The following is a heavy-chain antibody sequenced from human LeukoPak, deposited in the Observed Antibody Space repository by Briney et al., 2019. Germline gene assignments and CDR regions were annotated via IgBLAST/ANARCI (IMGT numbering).Heavy chain of an antibody. CDR2: IYYSGST. CDR3: ARVVGWFGELSLDY. Sequence: SETLSLTCTVSGGSISSSSYYWGWIRQPPGKGLEWIGSIYYSGSTYYNPSLKSRITISVDTSKNQFSLKLSSVTAADTAVYYCARVVGWFGELSLDYWGQGTLVTVSS. J-gene: IGHJ4*02. CDR1: GGSISSSSYY. D-gene: IGHD3-10*01. V-gene: IGHV4-39*01.